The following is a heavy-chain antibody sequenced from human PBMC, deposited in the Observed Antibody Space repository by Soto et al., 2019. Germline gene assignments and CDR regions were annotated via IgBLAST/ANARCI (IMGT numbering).Heavy chain of an antibody. Sequence: SETLSLTCTVSGGSISSGAYYWSWIRQHPGKGLEWIGYISYSGSTYYNPSLKSRVTISVDTSKNQFSLRLRSVTAADTAVYYCARDNYYTCRCYFPSSAQYFRHRGQGTLGTVS. CDR1: GGSISSGAYY. V-gene: IGHV4-31*03. CDR3: ARDNYYTCRCYFPSSAQYFRH. CDR2: ISYSGST. J-gene: IGHJ1*01. D-gene: IGHD1-26*01.